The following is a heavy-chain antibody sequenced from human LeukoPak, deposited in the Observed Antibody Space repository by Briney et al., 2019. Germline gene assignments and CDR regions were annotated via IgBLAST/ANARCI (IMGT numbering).Heavy chain of an antibody. D-gene: IGHD3-9*01. CDR3: AKAPYDILTGYYSPEIDY. CDR2: ISYDGSNK. CDR1: GFSFSRHA. V-gene: IGHV3-30*18. Sequence: GGSLRLSCAASGFSFSRHAMNWVRQAPGKGLEWVAVISYDGSNKYYADSVKGRFTISRDNSKNTLYLQMNSLRAEDTAVYYCAKAPYDILTGYYSPEIDYWGQGTLVTVSS. J-gene: IGHJ4*02.